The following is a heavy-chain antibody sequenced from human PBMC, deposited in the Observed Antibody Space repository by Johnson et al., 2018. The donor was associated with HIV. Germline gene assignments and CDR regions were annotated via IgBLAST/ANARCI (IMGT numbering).Heavy chain of an antibody. Sequence: QVQLVESGGGVVQPGGSLRLSCAASGFTFSSYGMHWVRQAPGKGLEWVSVIYSGGGTYYADSVKGRFTISRNNSKNTLYLQMNSLRAEDTAVYYCAAPRWLRSSSKTSDGEGGAFDIWGQGTMVTVSS. J-gene: IGHJ3*02. CDR3: AAPRWLRSSSKTSDGEGGAFDI. V-gene: IGHV3-NL1*01. CDR1: GFTFSSYG. D-gene: IGHD6-6*01. CDR2: IYSGGGT.